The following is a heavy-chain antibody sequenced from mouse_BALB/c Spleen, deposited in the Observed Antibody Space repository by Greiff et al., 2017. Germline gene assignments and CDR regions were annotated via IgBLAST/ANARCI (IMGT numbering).Heavy chain of an antibody. D-gene: IGHD4-1*01. CDR3: ARGELGRGFDY. J-gene: IGHJ2*01. CDR2: ISSGSSTI. V-gene: IGHV5-17*02. Sequence: DVKLVESGGGLVQPGGSRKLSCAASGFTFSSFGMHWVRQAPEKGLEWVAYISSGSSTIYYADTVKGRFTISRDNPKNTLFLQMTSLRSEDTAMYYCARGELGRGFDYWGQGTTLTVSS. CDR1: GFTFSSFG.